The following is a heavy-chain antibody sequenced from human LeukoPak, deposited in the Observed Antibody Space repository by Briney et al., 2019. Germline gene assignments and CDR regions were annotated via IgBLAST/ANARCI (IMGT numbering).Heavy chain of an antibody. CDR2: INHSGST. Sequence: SETLSLTCAVYGGSFSGYYWSWIRQPPGKGLEWIGEINHSGSTNYNPSLKSRVTISVDTSKNQFSLKLSSVTAADTAVYYCARFLITMVRGAKVGGRYFDYWGQGTLVTVSS. CDR3: ARFLITMVRGAKVGGRYFDY. V-gene: IGHV4-34*01. J-gene: IGHJ4*02. CDR1: GGSFSGYY. D-gene: IGHD3-10*01.